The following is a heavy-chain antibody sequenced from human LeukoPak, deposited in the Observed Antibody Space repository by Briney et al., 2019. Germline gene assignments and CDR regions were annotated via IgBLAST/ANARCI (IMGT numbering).Heavy chain of an antibody. CDR2: IYYSGST. V-gene: IGHV4-59*08. CDR3: ARHQERWGMVRGVTDY. J-gene: IGHJ4*02. D-gene: IGHD3-10*01. Sequence: SSETLSLTCTVSGGSISSYYWSWIRQPPGKGLEWIGYIYYSGSTNYNPSLKSRVTISVDTSKNQFSLKLSSVTAADTAVYYCARHQERWGMVRGVTDYWGQGTLVTVSS. CDR1: GGSISSYY.